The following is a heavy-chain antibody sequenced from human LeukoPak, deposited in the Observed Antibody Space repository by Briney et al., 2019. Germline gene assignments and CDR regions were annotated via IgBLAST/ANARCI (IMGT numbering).Heavy chain of an antibody. J-gene: IGHJ4*02. V-gene: IGHV3-53*01. CDR3: ARDLGAVADY. CDR2: IYNGGST. Sequence: GGSVSLSCAACGFTLSRKYMSWVRQAAGRGLEWVAVIYNGGSTYYADSVKRRFTISRDNSKNTLYLQMNSLRAEDTAVYYCARDLGAVADYWGQGTLVTVSS. D-gene: IGHD3-16*01. CDR1: GFTLSRKY.